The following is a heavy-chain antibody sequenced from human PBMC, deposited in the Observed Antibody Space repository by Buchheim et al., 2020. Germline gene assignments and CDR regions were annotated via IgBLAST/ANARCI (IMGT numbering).Heavy chain of an antibody. Sequence: QVQLVQSGAEVKKPGASVKVSCKATGYTFTSYYMHWVRQAPGQGLEWMGIINPSGGSTSYAQKFQGRVTMTRDTSTSTVYMELSSLRSEDTAVYYCARDSGAGYGGYVAYYYYGMDVWGQGTT. CDR3: ARDSGAGYGGYVAYYYYGMDV. CDR2: INPSGGST. J-gene: IGHJ6*02. D-gene: IGHD5-12*01. CDR1: GYTFTSYY. V-gene: IGHV1-46*03.